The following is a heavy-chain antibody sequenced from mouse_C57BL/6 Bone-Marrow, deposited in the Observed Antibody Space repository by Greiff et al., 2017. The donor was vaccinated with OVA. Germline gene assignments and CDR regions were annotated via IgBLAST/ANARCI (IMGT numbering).Heavy chain of an antibody. CDR1: GFTFSSYA. D-gene: IGHD1-3*01. J-gene: IGHJ3*01. CDR3: ARYMRAWFAY. Sequence: EVMLVESGGGLVKPGGSLKLSCAASGFTFSSYAMSWVRQTPEKRLEWVATISDGGSYTYYPDNVKGRFTISRDNAKNNLYLQMSHLKSEDTAMYYCARYMRAWFAYWGQGTLVTVSA. CDR2: ISDGGSYT. V-gene: IGHV5-4*03.